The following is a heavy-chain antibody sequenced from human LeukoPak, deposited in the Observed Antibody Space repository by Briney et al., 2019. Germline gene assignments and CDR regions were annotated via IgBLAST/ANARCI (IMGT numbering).Heavy chain of an antibody. V-gene: IGHV1-2*02. Sequence: ASVKVSCEASGYTFTGYYMHWVRQAPGQGLEWMGWINPNSGGTNYAQKFQGRVTMTRDTSISTAYMELSRLRSDDTAVYYCARGRSITIFGVVSLYNWFDPWGQGTLVTVSS. CDR1: GYTFTGYY. CDR3: ARGRSITIFGVVSLYNWFDP. D-gene: IGHD3-3*01. J-gene: IGHJ5*02. CDR2: INPNSGGT.